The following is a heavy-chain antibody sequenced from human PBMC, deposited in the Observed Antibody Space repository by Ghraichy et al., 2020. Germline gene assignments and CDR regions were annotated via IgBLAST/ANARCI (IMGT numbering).Heavy chain of an antibody. CDR3: ARVNSDLNGLDV. CDR2: MSYSGSA. D-gene: IGHD2-21*01. V-gene: IGHV4-59*01. CDR1: GGSISGYY. J-gene: IGHJ6*02. Sequence: SETLSLTCTVSGGSISGYYWTWNRQPPGKGLEWIGYMSYSGSANYNPSLESRLTMSLDTSKNHFFLKLTSVTAADTALYYCARVNSDLNGLDVWGQGTTVIVSS.